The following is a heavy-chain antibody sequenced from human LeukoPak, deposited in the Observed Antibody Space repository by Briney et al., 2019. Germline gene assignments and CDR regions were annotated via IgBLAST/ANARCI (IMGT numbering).Heavy chain of an antibody. CDR3: ARALSGPLDY. Sequence: SETLSLTCTVSGGSISSYYWSWIRQPPGKGLEWIGYIYYSGSTNYNPSLKSRVTISVDTSKNQFSLKLSSVTAAGTAVYYCARALSGPLDYWGQGTLVTVSS. V-gene: IGHV4-59*01. J-gene: IGHJ4*02. CDR2: IYYSGST. CDR1: GGSISSYY.